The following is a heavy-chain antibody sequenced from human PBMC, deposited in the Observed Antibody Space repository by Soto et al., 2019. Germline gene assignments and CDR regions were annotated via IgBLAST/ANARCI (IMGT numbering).Heavy chain of an antibody. V-gene: IGHV4-4*02. D-gene: IGHD3-22*01. CDR2: IYHSGST. Sequence: PSETLSLTCAVSGGSISSSNWWSWVRQPPGKGLEWIGEIYHSGSTNYNPSLKSRVTISVDKSKNQFSLKLSSVTAADTAVYYCARMHYYDSYYFDYWGQGTLVTVSS. CDR1: GGSISSSNW. CDR3: ARMHYYDSYYFDY. J-gene: IGHJ4*02.